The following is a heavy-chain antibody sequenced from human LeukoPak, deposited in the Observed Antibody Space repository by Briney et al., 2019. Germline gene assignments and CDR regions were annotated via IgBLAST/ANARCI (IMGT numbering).Heavy chain of an antibody. D-gene: IGHD4-11*01. V-gene: IGHV3-13*01. CDR2: IGTAGDT. CDR1: GFTFSSYD. J-gene: IGHJ4*02. CDR3: ARGSLTTLGQVDFDY. Sequence: PGGSLRLSCTASGFTFSSYDMHGVRQATGKGLEWVSGIGTAGDTYYPGSVKARFTISREDARNTLYLQMDSLRAGDTAVYYCARGSLTTLGQVDFDYWGQGTLVTVSS.